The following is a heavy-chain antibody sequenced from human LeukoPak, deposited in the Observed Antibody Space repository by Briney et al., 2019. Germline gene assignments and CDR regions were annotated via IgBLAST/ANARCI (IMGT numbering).Heavy chain of an antibody. Sequence: PSETLSLTCTVSGDSSRGYYWSWLRQPPGKGLEWIGNVYYSGKINYNSSLESRVTLSVDTSKNQFSLKLTSVTAADTAVYFCARAREMAFMAYNFDYWGQGTLATVSS. D-gene: IGHD5-24*01. J-gene: IGHJ4*02. CDR2: VYYSGKI. V-gene: IGHV4-59*01. CDR1: GDSSRGYY. CDR3: ARAREMAFMAYNFDY.